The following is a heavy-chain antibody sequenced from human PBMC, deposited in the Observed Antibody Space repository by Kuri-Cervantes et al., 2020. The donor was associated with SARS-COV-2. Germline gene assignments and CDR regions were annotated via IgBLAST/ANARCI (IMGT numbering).Heavy chain of an antibody. J-gene: IGHJ4*02. Sequence: GGSLRLSCTASGFTSGDYAMSWIRQAPGKGLEWVSNIGPSGTTKYYADSVKGRFTISRDNAKNSLYLQMSSLRAEDTAVYYCARDLRLGKSLDYWGQGTLVTVSS. CDR1: GFTSGDYA. CDR2: IGPSGTTK. V-gene: IGHV3-11*04. D-gene: IGHD7-27*01. CDR3: ARDLRLGKSLDY.